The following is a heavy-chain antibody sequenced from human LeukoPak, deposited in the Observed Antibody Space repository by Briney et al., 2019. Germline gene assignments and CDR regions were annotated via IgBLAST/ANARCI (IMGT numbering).Heavy chain of an antibody. CDR1: GYTFTSYG. CDR3: ARDRPYYYDSSGYYSPAGDY. J-gene: IGHJ4*02. V-gene: IGHV1-18*01. CDR2: ISAYNGNT. Sequence: ASLKVSCKASGYTFTSYGISWVRQAPGQGLEWMGWISAYNGNTNYAQKLQGRVTMTTDTSTSTAYMELRSLRSDDTAVYYCARDRPYYYDSSGYYSPAGDYWGQGTLVTVSS. D-gene: IGHD3-22*01.